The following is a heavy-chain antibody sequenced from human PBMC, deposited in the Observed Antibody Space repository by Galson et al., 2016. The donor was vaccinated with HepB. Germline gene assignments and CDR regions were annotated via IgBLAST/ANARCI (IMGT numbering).Heavy chain of an antibody. Sequence: SVKVSCKASGGTFSSYAISWVRQAPGQGLEWMGRIIPIFGTANYAQKFQGRVTITADESTSTAYMELSSLRSDDTAVYYCAKTTYCDVGGCYNSYGLAVWGQGTTGTVSS. V-gene: IGHV1-69*01. CDR3: AKTTYCDVGGCYNSYGLAV. CDR1: GGTFSSYA. CDR2: IIPIFGTA. J-gene: IGHJ6*02. D-gene: IGHD2-15*01.